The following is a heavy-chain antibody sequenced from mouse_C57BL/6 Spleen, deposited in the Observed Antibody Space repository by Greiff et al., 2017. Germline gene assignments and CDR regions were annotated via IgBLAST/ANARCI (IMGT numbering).Heavy chain of an antibody. J-gene: IGHJ3*01. V-gene: IGHV1-19*01. CDR1: GYTFTDYY. Sequence: EVQLQQSGPVLVKPGASVKMSCKASGYTFTDYYMNWVKQSHGKSLEWIGVINPYNGGTSYNQKFKGKATLTVDKSSSTAYMELNSLTSEDSAVYYCARRHYSNYGGFAYWGQGTLVTVSA. CDR2: INPYNGGT. CDR3: ARRHYSNYGGFAY. D-gene: IGHD2-5*01.